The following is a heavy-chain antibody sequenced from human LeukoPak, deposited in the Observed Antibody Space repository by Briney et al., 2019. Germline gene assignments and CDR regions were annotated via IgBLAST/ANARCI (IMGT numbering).Heavy chain of an antibody. V-gene: IGHV3-53*01. D-gene: IGHD3-3*01. J-gene: IGHJ4*02. Sequence: GGSLRLSCAASGFTVRSNYMSWVRQAPGKGLEWVSVIYSGGSTYYADSVKGRFTISRDNSKNTLYLQMNSLRAEDTAVYYCANNGKSVLRFLEWLSSAQLGDYWGQGTLVTVSS. CDR1: GFTVRSNY. CDR2: IYSGGST. CDR3: ANNGKSVLRFLEWLSSAQLGDY.